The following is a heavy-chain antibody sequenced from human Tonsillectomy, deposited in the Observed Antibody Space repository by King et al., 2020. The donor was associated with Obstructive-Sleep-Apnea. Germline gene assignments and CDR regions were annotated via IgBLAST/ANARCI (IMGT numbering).Heavy chain of an antibody. V-gene: IGHV5-51*01. CDR3: ARTQRQLVKLVAPYNWFDP. Sequence: QLVQSGAEVKKPGESLKISCKGSGYSFTSYWIGWVRQMPGKGLEWMGIIYPGDSDTRYSPSFQGQVTISADKSISTAYLQWSSLKASDTAMYYCARTQRQLVKLVAPYNWFDPWGQGTLVTVSS. J-gene: IGHJ5*02. D-gene: IGHD6-13*01. CDR2: IYPGDSDT. CDR1: GYSFTSYW.